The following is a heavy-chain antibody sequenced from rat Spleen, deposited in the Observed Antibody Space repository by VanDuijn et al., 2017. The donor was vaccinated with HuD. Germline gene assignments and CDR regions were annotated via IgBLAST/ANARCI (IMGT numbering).Heavy chain of an antibody. V-gene: IGHV2-15*01. CDR3: SRDEYRDNWGFGY. Sequence: QVQLKESGPGLVQPSQTLSLTCTVSGFSLTSYHVSWVRQPPGKSLEWMGVTWIDGNTAYNSLLKSRLSISRDTSKSQVFLKVNSLQAEDTAIYFCSRDEYRDNWGFGYWGQGTLVTVSS. CDR1: GFSLTSYH. J-gene: IGHJ3*01. CDR2: TWIDGNT. D-gene: IGHD1-5*01.